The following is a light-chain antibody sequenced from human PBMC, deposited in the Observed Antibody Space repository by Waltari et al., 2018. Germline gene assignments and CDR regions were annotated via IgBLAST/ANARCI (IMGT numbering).Light chain of an antibody. J-gene: IGKJ1*01. CDR1: QRINSN. CDR3: QQYNNWPRT. Sequence: EIVMTQSPATLSVSPGERATLSCRASQRINSNLAWYQQKPGQAPRHLIYGASTRATGIPARFAGTGSGTEFTLTISSLQSEDFAVYYCQQYNNWPRTFGQGTKVEIK. V-gene: IGKV3-15*01. CDR2: GAS.